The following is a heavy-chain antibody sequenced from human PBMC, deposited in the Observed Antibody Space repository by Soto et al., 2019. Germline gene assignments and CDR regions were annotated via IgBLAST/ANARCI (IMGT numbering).Heavy chain of an antibody. Sequence: PGGSLRLSCAASGFTFSSYAMHWVRQAPGKGLEWVAVISYDGSNKYYADSVKGRFTISRDNSKNTLYLQMNSLRAEDTAVYYCARALYPIYTDYYYGMDVWGQGTTVTVSS. CDR3: ARALYPIYTDYYYGMDV. J-gene: IGHJ6*02. V-gene: IGHV3-30-3*01. CDR1: GFTFSSYA. CDR2: ISYDGSNK. D-gene: IGHD3-16*01.